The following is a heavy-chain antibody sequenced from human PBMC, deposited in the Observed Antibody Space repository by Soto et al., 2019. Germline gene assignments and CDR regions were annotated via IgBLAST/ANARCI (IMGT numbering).Heavy chain of an antibody. CDR3: ARIQRISMIVVSKPYFDY. CDR2: IFSNDEK. Sequence: PTETLTLTCTVSCFSLSNPRMGVSWIRQPPGKALEWLAHIFSNDEKSYSTSLKSRLTISRDTSKSQVVLTMTNMDPVDTATYYCARIQRISMIVVSKPYFDYWGQGALVTVSS. CDR1: CFSLSNPRMG. D-gene: IGHD3-22*01. V-gene: IGHV2-26*01. J-gene: IGHJ4*02.